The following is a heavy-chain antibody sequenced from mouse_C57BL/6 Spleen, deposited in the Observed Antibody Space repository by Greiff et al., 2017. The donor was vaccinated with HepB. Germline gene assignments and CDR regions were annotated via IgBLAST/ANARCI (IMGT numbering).Heavy chain of an antibody. J-gene: IGHJ3*01. CDR3: ARDRDYDYDGGAWFAY. CDR1: GFTFSSYA. CDR2: ISDGGSYT. Sequence: EVKVVESGGGLVKPGGSLKLSCAASGFTFSSYAMSWVRQTPEKRLEWVATISDGGSYTYYPDNVKGRFTISRDNAKNNLYLQMSHLKSEDTAMYYCARDRDYDYDGGAWFAYWGQGTLVTVSA. V-gene: IGHV5-4*01. D-gene: IGHD2-4*01.